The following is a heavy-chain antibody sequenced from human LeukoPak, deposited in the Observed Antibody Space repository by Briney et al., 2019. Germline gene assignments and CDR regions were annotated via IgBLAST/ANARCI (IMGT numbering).Heavy chain of an antibody. CDR2: IYHSGST. V-gene: IGHV4-38-2*02. Sequence: PSETLSLTCTVSGYSISSGYYWGWIRQPPGKGLEWIGSIYHSGSTYYNPSLKSRVTISVDTSKNQFSLKLSSVTAADTAVYYCARHGGNSEHPDAFDIWGQGTMVTVSS. CDR1: GYSISSGYY. J-gene: IGHJ3*02. CDR3: ARHGGNSEHPDAFDI. D-gene: IGHD4-23*01.